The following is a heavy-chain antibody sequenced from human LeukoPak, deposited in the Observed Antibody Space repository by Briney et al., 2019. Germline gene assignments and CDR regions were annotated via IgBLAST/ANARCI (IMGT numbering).Heavy chain of an antibody. D-gene: IGHD2-2*01. Sequence: GGSLRLSCVVSGFPFSSYAMSWVRQAPGKGLEWVSAISGSGGSTYYADSVKGRFTISRDNSKNTLYLQMNSLRAEDTAVYYCAKSPTGTKATRFDYWGQGTLVTVSS. CDR1: GFPFSSYA. V-gene: IGHV3-23*01. CDR2: ISGSGGST. CDR3: AKSPTGTKATRFDY. J-gene: IGHJ4*02.